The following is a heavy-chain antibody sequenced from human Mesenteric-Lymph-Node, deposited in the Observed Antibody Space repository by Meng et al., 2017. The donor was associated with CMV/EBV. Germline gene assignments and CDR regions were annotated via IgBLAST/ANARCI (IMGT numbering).Heavy chain of an antibody. J-gene: IGHJ6*02. CDR1: GGSISSSSYY. V-gene: IGHV4-39*01. CDR3: ARPPYYDFWSGYFSSRGVGYGMDV. D-gene: IGHD3-3*01. CDR2: ISYSGST. Sequence: GSLRLSCTVSGGSISSSSYYWGWIRQPPGKGLEWIGSISYSGSTYYNPSPKSRVTMSVDTSKNQFSLKLSSVTAADTAVYYCARPPYYDFWSGYFSSRGVGYGMDVWGQGTTVTVSS.